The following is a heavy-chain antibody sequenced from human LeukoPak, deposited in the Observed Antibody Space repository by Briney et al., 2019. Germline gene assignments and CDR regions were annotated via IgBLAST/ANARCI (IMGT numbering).Heavy chain of an antibody. CDR1: GFTFSSYG. D-gene: IGHD6-13*01. Sequence: GGTLRLSCAASGFTFSSYGLSWVRQAPGKGLEWVSAFSGSGYSTYYADSVKGRFTISRDNSKNTLYLQLNSLRAEDTAVYYCAKGGSGSWDYFDYWGQGTLVTVSS. J-gene: IGHJ4*02. CDR3: AKGGSGSWDYFDY. V-gene: IGHV3-23*01. CDR2: FSGSGYST.